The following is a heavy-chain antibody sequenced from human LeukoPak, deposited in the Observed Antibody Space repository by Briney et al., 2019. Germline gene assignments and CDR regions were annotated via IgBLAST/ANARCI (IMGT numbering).Heavy chain of an antibody. V-gene: IGHV1-2*02. J-gene: IGHJ3*02. Sequence: ASVKVPCKASGYTFTGYYMHWVRQAPGQGLEWMGWINPNSGGTNYAQKVQGRVTMTTDTSTSTAYMELRSLRFDDTAVYYCARGGSNSPATLAFEIWGQGTTVTVSS. D-gene: IGHD3-16*01. CDR3: ARGGSNSPATLAFEI. CDR1: GYTFTGYY. CDR2: INPNSGGT.